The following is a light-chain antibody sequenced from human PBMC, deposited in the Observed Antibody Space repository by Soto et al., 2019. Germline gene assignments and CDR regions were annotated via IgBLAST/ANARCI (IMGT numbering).Light chain of an antibody. CDR2: DAS. V-gene: IGKV3-20*01. J-gene: IGKJ4*01. Sequence: ENVLTQTPGTLSVSPGERVTLSCRASQSVGRNYLAWYQQKPGQAPRLLIYDASSRATGIPYRFSGSGSGTDFTLTISRLEPEDFAVYYCQQYASSPLTFGGGAKVETK. CDR3: QQYASSPLT. CDR1: QSVGRNY.